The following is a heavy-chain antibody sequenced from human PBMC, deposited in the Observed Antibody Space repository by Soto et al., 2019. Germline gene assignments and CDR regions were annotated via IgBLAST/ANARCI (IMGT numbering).Heavy chain of an antibody. Sequence: QVLLVQSGAEVKKPGASVQISCKASGYTFTTYDIHWVRQAPGQRLEWMGSINANNGNPKYSQRFQGRATFTRDTSATTGYMDLSSLISEDTAVYYCVVSRGWWAFPYWGQGTLVTVSS. CDR1: GYTFTTYD. J-gene: IGHJ4*02. CDR2: INANNGNP. D-gene: IGHD6-13*01. CDR3: VVSRGWWAFPY. V-gene: IGHV1-3*01.